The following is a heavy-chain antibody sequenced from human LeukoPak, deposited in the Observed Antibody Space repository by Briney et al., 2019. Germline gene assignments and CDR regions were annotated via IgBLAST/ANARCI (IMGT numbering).Heavy chain of an antibody. CDR1: GFTFSSYS. CDR2: ISSSSSTI. J-gene: IGHJ6*02. Sequence: GGSLRLSCAASGFTFSSYSMNWVRQAPGKGLEWVSYISSSSSTIYYADSVKGRFTISRGNAKNSLYLQMNSLRDEDTAVYYCAREDYSYGYYYYYGMDVWGQGTTVTVSS. V-gene: IGHV3-48*02. D-gene: IGHD5-18*01. CDR3: AREDYSYGYYYYYGMDV.